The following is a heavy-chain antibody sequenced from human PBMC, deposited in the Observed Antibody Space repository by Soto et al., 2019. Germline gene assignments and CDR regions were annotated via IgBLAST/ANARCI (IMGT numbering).Heavy chain of an antibody. CDR2: IYYSGST. J-gene: IGHJ5*02. Sequence: SETLSLTCTVSGGSISSYYWSWIRQPPGKGLEWIGYIYYSGSTNYNPSLKSRVTISVDTSKNQFSLKLSSVTAADTAVYYCARRLAVAKQAWLDPWGQGTLVTVSS. V-gene: IGHV4-59*08. D-gene: IGHD6-19*01. CDR1: GGSISSYY. CDR3: ARRLAVAKQAWLDP.